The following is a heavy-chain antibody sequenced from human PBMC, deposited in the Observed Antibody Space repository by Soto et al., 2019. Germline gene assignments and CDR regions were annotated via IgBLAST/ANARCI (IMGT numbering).Heavy chain of an antibody. CDR1: GGTFSSYT. J-gene: IGHJ5*02. CDR2: IIPILGIA. Sequence: QVQLVQSGAEVKKPGSSVKVSCKASGGTFSSYTISWVRQAPGQGLEWMGRIIPILGIANYAQKFQGRVTITADKSTSTAYMELSSLRSEDTAVYYCAGADYDFWSDNPLERGFDPWGQGTLVTVSS. D-gene: IGHD3-3*01. V-gene: IGHV1-69*02. CDR3: AGADYDFWSDNPLERGFDP.